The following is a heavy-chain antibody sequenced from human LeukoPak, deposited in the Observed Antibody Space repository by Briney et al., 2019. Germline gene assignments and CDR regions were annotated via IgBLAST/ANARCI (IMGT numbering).Heavy chain of an antibody. Sequence: ASVKVSCTASGYSFSDYYIHWLRQAPGQGLEWMGWINPKSGGTNYAQNFQGRVTMTRDTSSTTVYMELTRLRSDDTAVYYCARGRDYYGTQVDYWGQGTLVTVSS. J-gene: IGHJ4*02. D-gene: IGHD3-10*01. CDR3: ARGRDYYGTQVDY. CDR2: INPKSGGT. CDR1: GYSFSDYY. V-gene: IGHV1-2*02.